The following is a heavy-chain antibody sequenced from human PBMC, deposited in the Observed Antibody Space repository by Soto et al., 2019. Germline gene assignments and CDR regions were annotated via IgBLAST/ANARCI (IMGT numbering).Heavy chain of an antibody. CDR3: ATSMGRGGNDY. CDR1: GFTFSDYW. J-gene: IGHJ4*02. V-gene: IGHV3-7*05. CDR2: IKRDGSEK. Sequence: ESGGGLVQPGGSLRLSCAASGFTFSDYWMSWVRQAPGKGLECVANIKRDGSEKYYVDPVKGRFTISRDNAKNSLYLQMNSLRADDTAVYYCATSMGRGGNDYWGQGTLVTVSS. D-gene: IGHD3-10*01.